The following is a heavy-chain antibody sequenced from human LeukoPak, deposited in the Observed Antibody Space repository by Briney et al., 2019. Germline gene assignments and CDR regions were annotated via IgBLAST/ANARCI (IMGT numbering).Heavy chain of an antibody. Sequence: GGSLRLSCAASGFSFNTYWMHWVRQAPVKGLLRVSSINTDGSSTSYADSVKGRFTISRDNAKNTLYLQMNSLRVEDSAVYYCVRPSYDILTGYSPFDPWGQGTLVTVST. CDR1: GFSFNTYW. J-gene: IGHJ5*02. CDR3: VRPSYDILTGYSPFDP. V-gene: IGHV3-74*01. D-gene: IGHD3-9*01. CDR2: INTDGSST.